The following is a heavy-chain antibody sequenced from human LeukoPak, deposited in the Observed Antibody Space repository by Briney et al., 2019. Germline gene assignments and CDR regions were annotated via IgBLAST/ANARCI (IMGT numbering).Heavy chain of an antibody. Sequence: ASVKVSCTASGGTFSSYTISWVRQAPGQGLEWMGRIIPILGIANYPQKFQGRVTITADKSTSTAYMELSSLRSEDTAVYYCASKRVATITDYYYGMDVWGQGTTVTVSS. CDR1: GGTFSSYT. CDR2: IIPILGIA. CDR3: ASKRVATITDYYYGMDV. J-gene: IGHJ6*02. D-gene: IGHD5-12*01. V-gene: IGHV1-69*02.